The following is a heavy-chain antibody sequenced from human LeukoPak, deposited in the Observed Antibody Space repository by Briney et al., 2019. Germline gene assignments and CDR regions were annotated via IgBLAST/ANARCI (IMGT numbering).Heavy chain of an antibody. CDR2: INHSGST. Sequence: SETLSLTCAVSGASFSGYYWTWIRQSPGKGLEWIGEINHSGSTNYNPSLMRRVTMSVDTSKNQFSLSPTAVTAADTAVYYCARARRGYVRLDYWGQGTLVTVSS. D-gene: IGHD5-12*01. CDR1: GASFSGYY. V-gene: IGHV4-34*01. J-gene: IGHJ4*02. CDR3: ARARRGYVRLDY.